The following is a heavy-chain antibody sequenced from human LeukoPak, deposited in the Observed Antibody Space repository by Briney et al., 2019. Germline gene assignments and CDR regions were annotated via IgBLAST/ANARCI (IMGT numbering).Heavy chain of an antibody. CDR2: ISTSGTTM. CDR1: GFTFSDHY. V-gene: IGHV3-11*04. J-gene: IGHJ6*02. Sequence: GGSLRLSCAASGFTFSDHYMSWIRLAPGKGLEWVSSISTSGTTMYYADSVKGRFTISRNNAKNSLYLQMNSLRAEDTAVYYCARSGHCISTSCYSIWRRSLYGMDVWGQGTTVTVSS. CDR3: ARSGHCISTSCYSIWRRSLYGMDV. D-gene: IGHD2-2*02.